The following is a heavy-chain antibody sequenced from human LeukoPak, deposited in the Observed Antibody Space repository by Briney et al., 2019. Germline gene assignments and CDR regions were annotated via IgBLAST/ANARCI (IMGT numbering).Heavy chain of an antibody. J-gene: IGHJ5*02. D-gene: IGHD5-12*01. CDR1: GYSISSGYY. CDR3: ARARGGYANNWFDP. V-gene: IGHV4-38-2*02. Sequence: SETLSLTCTVSGYSISSGYYWGWIRQPPGKGLEWTGSIYHSGSTYYNPSLKSRVTISVDTSKNQFSLKLSSVTAADTAVYYCARARGGYANNWFDPWGQGTLVTVSS. CDR2: IYHSGST.